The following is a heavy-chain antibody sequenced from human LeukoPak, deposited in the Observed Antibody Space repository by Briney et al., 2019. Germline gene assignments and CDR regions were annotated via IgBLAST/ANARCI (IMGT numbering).Heavy chain of an antibody. CDR1: GYTFTGYY. D-gene: IGHD2-2*01. Sequence: ASVKVSCKASGYTFTGYYMHWVRQAPGQGLEWMGWINPNSGGTNYAQKFQGRVTMTRDTSISTAYMELSRLRSDDTAVYYCARVPEGYCSSTSCLSFDYWGQGTLVTVSS. CDR3: ARVPEGYCSSTSCLSFDY. CDR2: INPNSGGT. J-gene: IGHJ4*02. V-gene: IGHV1-2*02.